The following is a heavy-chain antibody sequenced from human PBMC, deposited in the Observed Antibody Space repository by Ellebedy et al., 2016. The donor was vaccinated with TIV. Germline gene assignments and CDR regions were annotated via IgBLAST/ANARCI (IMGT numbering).Heavy chain of an antibody. D-gene: IGHD1-1*01. J-gene: IGHJ4*02. V-gene: IGHV4-4*02. CDR2: VHHRGTA. CDR3: TRTTQHFAPSNY. CDR1: GGSITDTEW. Sequence: MPSETLSLTCGVSGGSITDTEWWSWVRQSPGMWLEWIGEVHHRGTANYNPSLMSRVSISMDKSKNQFSLDLAFVTAADTAVYYCTRTTQHFAPSNYWGLGMLVTVSS.